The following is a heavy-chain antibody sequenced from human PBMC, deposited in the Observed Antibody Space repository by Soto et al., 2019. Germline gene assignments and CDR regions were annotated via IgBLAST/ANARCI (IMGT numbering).Heavy chain of an antibody. D-gene: IGHD3-22*01. J-gene: IGHJ1*01. V-gene: IGHV3-48*02. CDR2: ISSSSSTI. CDR1: GFTFSSYS. Sequence: GGSLRLSCAASGFTFSSYSMNWVRQAPGKGLEWVSYISSSSSTIYYADSVKGRFTISRDNAKNSLYLQMNSLRDEDTAVYYCARDPDYYDSSGYYPEYFQHWGQSTLVTVSS. CDR3: ARDPDYYDSSGYYPEYFQH.